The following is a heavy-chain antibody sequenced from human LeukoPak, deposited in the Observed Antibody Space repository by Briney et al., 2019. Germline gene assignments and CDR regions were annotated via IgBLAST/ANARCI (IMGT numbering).Heavy chain of an antibody. CDR3: AREYAMIVVAHDAFDI. J-gene: IGHJ3*02. CDR1: GFTFSSYA. V-gene: IGHV3-30*01. D-gene: IGHD3-22*01. Sequence: GGSLRLSCAASGFTFSSYAMHWVRQAPGKGLEWVAVIPYDGSNKYYADSVKGRFTITRDNSKNTLYLQMNSLRAEDTAVYYCAREYAMIVVAHDAFDIWGQGTMVTVSS. CDR2: IPYDGSNK.